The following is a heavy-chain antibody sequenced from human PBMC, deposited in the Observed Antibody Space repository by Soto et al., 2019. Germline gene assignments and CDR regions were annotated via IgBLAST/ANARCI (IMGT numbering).Heavy chain of an antibody. CDR2: IYYSGST. J-gene: IGHJ5*02. CDR1: GGSISSNRYY. V-gene: IGHV4-39*01. CDR3: TRCAQLKWSDP. D-gene: IGHD1-1*01. Sequence: SETLCLTYTVSGGSISSNRYYGGGIRQPPGKGLEWIGSIYYSGSTYYNPSLKSRVTISVDTSKNPFSLKLSSVTAADTAVYYCTRCAQLKWSDPWGQGTLVTVSS.